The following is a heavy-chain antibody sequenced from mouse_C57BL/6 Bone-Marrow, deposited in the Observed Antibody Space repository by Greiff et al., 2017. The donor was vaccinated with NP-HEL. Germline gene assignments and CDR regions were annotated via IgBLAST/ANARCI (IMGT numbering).Heavy chain of an antibody. Sequence: DVKLVESGGDLVKPGGSLKLSCAASGFTFSSYGMSWVRQTPDKRLEWVATISSGGSYTYYPDSVKGRFTISRDNAKNTLYLQMSSLKSEDTAMYYCAGGRVFDYWGQGTTLTVSS. V-gene: IGHV5-6*02. CDR3: AGGRVFDY. CDR2: ISSGGSYT. J-gene: IGHJ2*01. CDR1: GFTFSSYG.